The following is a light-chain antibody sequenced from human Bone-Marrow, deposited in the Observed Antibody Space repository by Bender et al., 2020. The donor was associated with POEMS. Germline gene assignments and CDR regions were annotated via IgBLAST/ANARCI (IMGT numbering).Light chain of an antibody. CDR3: SSYAGSDNYV. Sequence: QSALTQPPSASGSPGQSVPISCTGTSSDVGASNYVSWYQQRPGKVPKVMIYEVSKRPSGVPDRFSGSKSGNTASLTVSGLQSEDEADYYCSSYAGSDNYVFGTGTKVTVL. J-gene: IGLJ1*01. CDR1: SSDVGASNY. CDR2: EVS. V-gene: IGLV2-8*01.